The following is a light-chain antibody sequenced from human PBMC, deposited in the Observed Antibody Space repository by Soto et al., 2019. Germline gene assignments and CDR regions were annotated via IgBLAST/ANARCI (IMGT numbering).Light chain of an antibody. CDR1: QSVSSY. CDR3: HQRSNWHPLT. J-gene: IGKJ4*01. V-gene: IGKV3-11*01. Sequence: EIVLTQSPATLSLSPGERATLACRARQSVSSYLACSQQNPCQPPRLLIYDASNRDTGIPARFSGSGSGTDFTLTIISLEPEDFAVYCCHQRSNWHPLTFGGGTKVEIK. CDR2: DAS.